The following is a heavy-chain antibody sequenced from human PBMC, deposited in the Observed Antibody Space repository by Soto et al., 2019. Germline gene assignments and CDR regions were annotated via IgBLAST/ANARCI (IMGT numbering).Heavy chain of an antibody. V-gene: IGHV4-59*01. CDR3: ARGVGIAVFYFFYGLGD. J-gene: IGHJ6*01. CDR2: IYYSGST. CDR1: RSSIISYY. D-gene: IGHD6-19*01. Sequence: SERLTLNSTISRSSIISYYCSWIKQPPGKGLEWIGYIYYSGSTNYNPSLKSRVTISVDTSKNQFSLKLSSVTAADTAVYYCARGVGIAVFYFFYGLGDWGHLNTVT.